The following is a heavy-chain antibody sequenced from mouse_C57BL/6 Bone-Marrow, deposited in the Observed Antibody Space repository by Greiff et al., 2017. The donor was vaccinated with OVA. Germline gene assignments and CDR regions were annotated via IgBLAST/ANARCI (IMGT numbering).Heavy chain of an antibody. CDR1: GYSITSDY. D-gene: IGHD2-5*01. Sequence: EVQLVESGPGLAKPSQTLSLTCSVTGYSITSDYWNWIRKFPGNKLEYMGYISYSGRTYYNPSLKSRISITRDTSKNQYYLQLNSVTTEDTATYYCARSYSNFYYAMDYWGQGTSVTVSS. CDR2: ISYSGRT. V-gene: IGHV3-8*01. CDR3: ARSYSNFYYAMDY. J-gene: IGHJ4*01.